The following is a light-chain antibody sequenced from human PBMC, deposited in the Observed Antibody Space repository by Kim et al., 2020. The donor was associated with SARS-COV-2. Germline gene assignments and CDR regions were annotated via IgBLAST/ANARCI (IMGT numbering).Light chain of an antibody. CDR1: QDINKH. V-gene: IGKV1-33*01. CDR2: DAA. CDR3: QQYKNKLT. J-gene: IGKJ4*01. Sequence: ATVGDRVTRTCQASQDINKHLNGYQQKPGKAPKVLIYDAANLQTGVPSRVRGSGSGTEFTLTSSSLQPEDIATYYCQQYKNKLTFGGGTKVDIK.